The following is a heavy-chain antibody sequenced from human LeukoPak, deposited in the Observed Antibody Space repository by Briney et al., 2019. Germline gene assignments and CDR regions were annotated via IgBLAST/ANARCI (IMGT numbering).Heavy chain of an antibody. D-gene: IGHD6-13*01. CDR1: GGSISSGGYY. Sequence: SETLSLTCTVSGGSISSGGYYWSWIRQPPGKGLEWIGYIYHSGSTYYNPSLKSRVTISVDRSKNQFSLKLSSVTAADTAVYYCARILSSSWYGRYYYGMDVWGQGTTVTVSS. J-gene: IGHJ6*02. CDR3: ARILSSSWYGRYYYGMDV. V-gene: IGHV4-30-2*01. CDR2: IYHSGST.